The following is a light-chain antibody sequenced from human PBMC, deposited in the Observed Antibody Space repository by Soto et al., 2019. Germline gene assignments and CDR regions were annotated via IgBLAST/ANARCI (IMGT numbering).Light chain of an antibody. J-gene: IGKJ1*01. CDR2: GAS. Sequence: IVLTHSPGTLSCSPGEIATLSFRASQSVSSTYLIWYQQKPGQAPRLLIYGASSRATGVPDRFSGGGSGTDFTLTISRLEPEDFAVYYCQHFVNSLTWTFGQGTKVDIK. CDR3: QHFVNSLTWT. CDR1: QSVSSTY. V-gene: IGKV3-20*01.